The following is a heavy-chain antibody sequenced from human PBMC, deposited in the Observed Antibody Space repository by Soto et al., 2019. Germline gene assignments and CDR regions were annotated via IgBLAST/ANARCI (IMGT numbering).Heavy chain of an antibody. J-gene: IGHJ4*02. CDR1: GGSISNNY. CDR3: ARDATSGTYFNY. Sequence: QVQLQESGPGLVKPSETLSLTCTVSGGSISNNYWNWIRQSPGKGLEWIGYIYFTGGTNYNPSLKGRVTISLDTAKNQFSLKLSSVTAADTAVYYCARDATSGTYFNYWGQGTLVSVSS. D-gene: IGHD1-1*01. CDR2: IYFTGGT. V-gene: IGHV4-59*01.